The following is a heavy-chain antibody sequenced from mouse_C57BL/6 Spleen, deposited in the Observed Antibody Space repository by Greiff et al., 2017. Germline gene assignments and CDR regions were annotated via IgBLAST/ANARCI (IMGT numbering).Heavy chain of an antibody. CDR2: IWRGGST. D-gene: IGHD2-5*01. CDR3: AKKGAYYSNYEYFDV. Sequence: VQLVESGPGLVQPSQSLSITCTVSGFSLTSYGVHWVRQSPGKGLEWLGVIWRGGSTDYNAAFMSRLSITKDNSKSQVFFKMNSLQADDTAIYYCAKKGAYYSNYEYFDVWGTGTTVTVSS. V-gene: IGHV2-5*01. CDR1: GFSLTSYG. J-gene: IGHJ1*03.